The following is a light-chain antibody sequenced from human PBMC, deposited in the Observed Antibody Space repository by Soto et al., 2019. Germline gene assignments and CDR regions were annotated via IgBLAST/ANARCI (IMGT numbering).Light chain of an antibody. CDR3: GSYTTTYVRL. Sequence: QSVLTQPASVSGSPGPSITISCTGTSGDVGRYNYVSWYQQHPGRAPKLINYEVSNRPSGVSDRFSGSKSGNVASLTISGLQAADEADYYCGSYTTTYVRLFXTGTKVTVL. V-gene: IGLV2-14*01. J-gene: IGLJ1*01. CDR1: SGDVGRYNY. CDR2: EVS.